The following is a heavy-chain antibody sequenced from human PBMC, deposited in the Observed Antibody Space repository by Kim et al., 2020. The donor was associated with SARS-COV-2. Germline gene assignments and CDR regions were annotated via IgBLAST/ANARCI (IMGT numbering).Heavy chain of an antibody. D-gene: IGHD3-10*01. J-gene: IGHJ4*02. Sequence: STIYYAVSVKGQFTISRDNAKNSLYLQLNSLRDEDTAVYYCARERITEDYWGQGTLVTVSS. V-gene: IGHV3-48*02. CDR2: STI. CDR3: ARERITEDY.